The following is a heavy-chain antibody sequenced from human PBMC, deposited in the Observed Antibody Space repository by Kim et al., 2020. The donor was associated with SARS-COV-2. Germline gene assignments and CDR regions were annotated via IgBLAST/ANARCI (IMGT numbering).Heavy chain of an antibody. V-gene: IGHV3-23*01. D-gene: IGHD3-22*01. CDR3: AKGMSRGEYYYDSSGYSQSYFDL. J-gene: IGHJ2*01. Sequence: GGSLRLSCAASGFTFSSYAMSWVRQAPGKGLEWVSAISGSGGSTYYADSVKGRFTISRDNSKNTLYLQMNSLRAEDTAVYYCAKGMSRGEYYYDSSGYSQSYFDLWGRGTLVTVSS. CDR1: GFTFSSYA. CDR2: ISGSGGST.